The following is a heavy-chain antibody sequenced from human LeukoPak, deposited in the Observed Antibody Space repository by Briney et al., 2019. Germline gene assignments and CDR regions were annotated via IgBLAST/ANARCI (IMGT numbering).Heavy chain of an antibody. J-gene: IGHJ6*02. Sequence: ASVKVSCTASGYTFTSYYMHWVRQAPGQGLEWMGIINPSGGSTSYAQKFQGRVTMTRDTSTSTVYMELSSLRSEDTAVYYCARDLATVTTRKVYYYYGMDVWGQGTTVTVSS. D-gene: IGHD4-11*01. V-gene: IGHV1-46*01. CDR2: INPSGGST. CDR3: ARDLATVTTRKVYYYYGMDV. CDR1: GYTFTSYY.